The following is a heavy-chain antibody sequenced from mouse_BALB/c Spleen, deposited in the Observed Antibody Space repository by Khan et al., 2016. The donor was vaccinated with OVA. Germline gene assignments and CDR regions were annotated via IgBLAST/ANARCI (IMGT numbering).Heavy chain of an antibody. D-gene: IGHD2-10*01. Sequence: VQLQESGPGLVAPSQSLSITCTISGFSFTNYGVHWVRQPPGKGLEWLVLMWSDGSTTYNSALKSRLTISKDNSKSQVFLKMNSLQTDDTAMYFSARKPYYHYNGMDYWGQGTSVTVSS. CDR1: GFSFTNYG. J-gene: IGHJ4*01. V-gene: IGHV2-6*02. CDR3: ARKPYYHYNGMDY. CDR2: MWSDGST.